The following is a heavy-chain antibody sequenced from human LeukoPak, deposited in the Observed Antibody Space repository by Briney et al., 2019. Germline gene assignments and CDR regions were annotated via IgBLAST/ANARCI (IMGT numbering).Heavy chain of an antibody. J-gene: IGHJ5*02. CDR1: GGTFSSYA. Sequence: SVTVSCKASGGTFSSYAISWVRQAPGQGLEWMGGIIPIFGTANYAQKFRGRVTITTDESTSTAYMELSSLRSEDTAVYYCANCISSSWYRAGYWFDRWGQGTLVTVSS. CDR2: IIPIFGTA. CDR3: ANCISSSWYRAGYWFDR. D-gene: IGHD6-13*01. V-gene: IGHV1-69*05.